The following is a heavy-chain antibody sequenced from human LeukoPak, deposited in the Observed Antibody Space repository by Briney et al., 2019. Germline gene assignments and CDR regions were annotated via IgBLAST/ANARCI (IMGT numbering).Heavy chain of an antibody. CDR1: EFTVSRNY. CDR3: TRDQMNY. Sequence: GGSLRLSCTASEFTVSRNYMLWVRQAPGKGLEWVSLIFSNGDTHYADSEKGRFTISRDTSKNTMSLQMNTLRVEDMAMYYWTRDQMNYWGQGTLVTVSS. V-gene: IGHV3-53*01. J-gene: IGHJ4*02. CDR2: IFSNGDT. D-gene: IGHD5-24*01.